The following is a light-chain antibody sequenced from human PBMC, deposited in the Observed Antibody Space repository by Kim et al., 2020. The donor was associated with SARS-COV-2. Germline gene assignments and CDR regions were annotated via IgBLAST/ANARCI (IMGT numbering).Light chain of an antibody. J-gene: IGKJ1*01. CDR2: WAS. CDR3: QQYYTTPWT. CDR1: QSVLYSSNNKNY. V-gene: IGKV4-1*01. Sequence: DIVMTQSPDSLAVSLGERATINCKSSQSVLYSSNNKNYLAWYQLRPGQPPKLLIYWASTRESGVPNRFSGSGSGTDFTLTIGTLQAEDVAVYYCQQYYTTPWTFGQGTKVDIK.